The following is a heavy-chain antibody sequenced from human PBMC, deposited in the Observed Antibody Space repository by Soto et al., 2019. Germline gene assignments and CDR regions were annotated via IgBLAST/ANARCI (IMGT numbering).Heavy chain of an antibody. CDR3: ARDLGRNDYGDGG. D-gene: IGHD4-17*01. CDR1: GGTFSSYT. J-gene: IGHJ4*02. V-gene: IGHV1-69*08. CDR2: IIPILGIA. Sequence: QVQLVQSGAEVRKSGYSVKVSCKASGGTFSSYTISWVRQAPGQGLEWMGRIIPILGIANYAQKFQGRVTITADKSTSTAYMELSSLRSEDTAVYYCARDLGRNDYGDGGWGQGTLVTVSS.